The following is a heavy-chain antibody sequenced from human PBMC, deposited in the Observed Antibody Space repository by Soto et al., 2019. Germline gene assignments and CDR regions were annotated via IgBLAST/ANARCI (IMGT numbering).Heavy chain of an antibody. D-gene: IGHD3-22*01. V-gene: IGHV3-23*01. Sequence: GGSLRLSCAASGFTFSSYTMSWVRQAPGKGLEWVSTISGSGSSTYYADSVKGRFTISRDDAKNSLYLQMNSLRAEDTAVYYCARDRFDYYDSSGYWRFDPWGQGTLVTVSS. J-gene: IGHJ5*02. CDR3: ARDRFDYYDSSGYWRFDP. CDR1: GFTFSSYT. CDR2: ISGSGSST.